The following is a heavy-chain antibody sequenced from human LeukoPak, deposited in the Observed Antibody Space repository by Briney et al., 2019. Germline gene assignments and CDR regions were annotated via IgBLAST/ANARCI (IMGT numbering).Heavy chain of an antibody. CDR1: GGSISSYY. CDR2: IYYSGNT. D-gene: IGHD1-26*01. J-gene: IGHJ4*02. Sequence: SETLSLTCTVSGGSISSYYWSWIRQPPGKGLEWIGYIYYSGNTNYNPSLKSRVTISVGTSKNQFSLKLSSVTAADTAVYYCARKGSNFDYWGQGALVTVSS. V-gene: IGHV4-59*01. CDR3: ARKGSNFDY.